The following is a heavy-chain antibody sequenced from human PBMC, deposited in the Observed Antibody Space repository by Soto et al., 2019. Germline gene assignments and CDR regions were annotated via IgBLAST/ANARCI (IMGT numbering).Heavy chain of an antibody. D-gene: IGHD3-10*01. Sequence: GGSLRLSCAASGFPFSTYGMHWVRQAPGKGLEWVAVISYDGSKKSYADSVKGRFTISRDNSQNTLFLQMSSLSGEDAAVYYCAKFAGLSPGVRYHFDLWGHGTLVTVSS. CDR1: GFPFSTYG. CDR3: AKFAGLSPGVRYHFDL. CDR2: ISYDGSKK. V-gene: IGHV3-30*18. J-gene: IGHJ4*01.